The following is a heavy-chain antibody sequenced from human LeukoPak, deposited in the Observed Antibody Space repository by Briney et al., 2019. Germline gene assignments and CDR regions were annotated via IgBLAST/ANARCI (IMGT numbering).Heavy chain of an antibody. Sequence: GRSLRLSCAASGFTFSSYGMHWVRQAPGKGLEWVAVISYDGSNKYYADSVKGRFTISRDNSKNTLYLQMNSLRSDDTAVYYCARVGGMVRGVIDLGDYWGQGTLVTVSS. D-gene: IGHD3-10*01. CDR2: ISYDGSNK. V-gene: IGHV3-30*03. J-gene: IGHJ4*02. CDR1: GFTFSSYG. CDR3: ARVGGMVRGVIDLGDY.